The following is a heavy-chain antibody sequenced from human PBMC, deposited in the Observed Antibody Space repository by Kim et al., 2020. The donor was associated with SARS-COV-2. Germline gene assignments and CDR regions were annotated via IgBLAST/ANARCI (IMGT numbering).Heavy chain of an antibody. CDR2: ISGDGGST. CDR1: GFTFDDYA. CDR3: AKDDYDFWSGYSYNWFDP. J-gene: IGHJ5*02. Sequence: GGSLRLSCAASGFTFDDYAMHWVRQAPGKGLEWVSLISGDGGSTYYADSVKGRFTISRDNSKNSLYLQMNSLRTEDTALYYCAKDDYDFWSGYSYNWFDPWGQGTLVTVSS. D-gene: IGHD3-3*01. V-gene: IGHV3-43*02.